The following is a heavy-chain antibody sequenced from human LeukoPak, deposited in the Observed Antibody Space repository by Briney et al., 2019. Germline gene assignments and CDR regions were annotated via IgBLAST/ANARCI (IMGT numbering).Heavy chain of an antibody. D-gene: IGHD5-18*01. V-gene: IGHV3-73*01. CDR1: GFTSSDSA. CDR3: MARGDSYGLFDY. Sequence: PGGSLRLSCAASGFTSSDSAMHWVRQASGTGLEWVARIRSKANTYAASYAASVKGRFTISRDDSKNTASLQMNSLKTEDTAVYYCMARGDSYGLFDYWGHGTLVTVSS. J-gene: IGHJ4*01. CDR2: IRSKANTYAA.